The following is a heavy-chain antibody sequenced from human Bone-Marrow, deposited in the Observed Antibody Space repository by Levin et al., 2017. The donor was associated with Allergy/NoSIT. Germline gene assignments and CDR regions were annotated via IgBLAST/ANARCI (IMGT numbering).Heavy chain of an antibody. CDR2: ISDSGGST. Sequence: GESLKISCAASGFTFSNYAMSWVRQAPGKGLEWVSTISDSGGSTYYADSVKGRFTISRDNSKNTLYLQMNSLRAEDTAMYYCAKVLDGYKHGGFDYWGQGPLVTVSS. CDR3: AKVLDGYKHGGFDY. J-gene: IGHJ4*02. V-gene: IGHV3-23*01. D-gene: IGHD5-12*01. CDR1: GFTFSNYA.